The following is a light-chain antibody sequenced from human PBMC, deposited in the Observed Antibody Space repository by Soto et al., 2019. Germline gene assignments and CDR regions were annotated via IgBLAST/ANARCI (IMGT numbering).Light chain of an antibody. Sequence: EIVLTQSPATLSLSPGERATLSCGASQSVSSSYLAWYQQKPGLAPRLLIYDASSRATGIPDRFSGSGSGTDFTLTISRLEPEDAAVDYCQQYGSPSWAFGQGTKVEI. CDR3: QQYGSPSWA. CDR2: DAS. CDR1: QSVSSSY. V-gene: IGKV3D-20*01. J-gene: IGKJ1*01.